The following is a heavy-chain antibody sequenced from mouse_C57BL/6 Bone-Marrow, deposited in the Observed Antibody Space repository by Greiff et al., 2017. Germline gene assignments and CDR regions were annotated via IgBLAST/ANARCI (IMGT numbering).Heavy chain of an antibody. CDR2: IDPSDSYT. D-gene: IGHD2-3*01. Sequence: KQPGAELVMPGASVKLSCKASGYTFTSYWMHWVKQRPGQGLEWIGEIDPSDSYTNYNQKFKGKSTLTVDKSSSTAYMQLSSLTSEDSAVYYCAREDYDGFDYWGQGTTLTVSS. J-gene: IGHJ2*01. V-gene: IGHV1-69*01. CDR3: AREDYDGFDY. CDR1: GYTFTSYW.